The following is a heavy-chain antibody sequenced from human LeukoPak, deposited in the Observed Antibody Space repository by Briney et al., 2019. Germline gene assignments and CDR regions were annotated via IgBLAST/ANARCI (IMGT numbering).Heavy chain of an antibody. CDR2: ISSSSGTI. J-gene: IGHJ4*02. CDR3: ARALGYSSGYAVDY. CDR1: GFIFSNYN. Sequence: GGSLRLSCAASGFIFSNYNMNWVRQTPGEGVEWLSYISSSSGTIYYADSVKGRFTISGDNAKNSLHLQMNSLRAEDTAVYYCARALGYSSGYAVDYWGQGTRVTVSS. V-gene: IGHV3-48*01. D-gene: IGHD5-18*01.